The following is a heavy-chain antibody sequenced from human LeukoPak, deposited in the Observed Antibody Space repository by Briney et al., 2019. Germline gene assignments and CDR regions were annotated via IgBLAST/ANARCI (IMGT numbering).Heavy chain of an antibody. CDR1: GFTFSKFA. D-gene: IGHD3-3*01. CDR3: VKGSNLESN. CDR2: IWFDGSDK. V-gene: IGHV3-33*06. Sequence: AGGSLRLSCAASGFTFSKFAMHWVRQAPGRGLEWVAVIWFDGSDKYYRDSVKGRFTISRDNSKNTLYLQMNSLRVDDTAVYYCVKGSNLESNWGQGTLATVSS. J-gene: IGHJ4*02.